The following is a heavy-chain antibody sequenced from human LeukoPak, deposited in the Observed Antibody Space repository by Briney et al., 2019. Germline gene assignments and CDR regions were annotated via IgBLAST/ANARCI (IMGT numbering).Heavy chain of an antibody. CDR1: GFTFSSYE. J-gene: IGHJ6*02. D-gene: IGHD3-10*01. V-gene: IGHV3-48*03. CDR3: AKVSRVTMVRGAYYYYGMDV. Sequence: GGSLRLSCAASGFTFSSYEMNWVRQAPGKGLEWVSYISSSGSTTYYADSVKGRFTISRDNSKNTLYLQMNSLRAEDTAVYYCAKVSRVTMVRGAYYYYGMDVWGQGATVTVSS. CDR2: ISSSGSTT.